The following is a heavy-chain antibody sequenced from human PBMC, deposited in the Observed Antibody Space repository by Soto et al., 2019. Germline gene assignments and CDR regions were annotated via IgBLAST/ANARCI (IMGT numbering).Heavy chain of an antibody. CDR3: VKEGYMRSDWYGQFDP. CDR2: ISSYGADT. D-gene: IGHD6-19*01. CDR1: GVTFNIYA. Sequence: GSLRISCSASGVTFNIYARHWVRPAPVKGLEFVSAISSYGADTYYADSVKGRFAISRDNSKNTLYLQMSSLRAEDTALYYCVKEGYMRSDWYGQFDPWGQGTLVTVSS. J-gene: IGHJ5*02. V-gene: IGHV3-64D*06.